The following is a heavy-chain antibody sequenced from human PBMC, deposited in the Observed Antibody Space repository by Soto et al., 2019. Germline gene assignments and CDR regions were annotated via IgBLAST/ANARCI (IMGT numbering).Heavy chain of an antibody. CDR2: IYYSGST. J-gene: IGHJ4*02. CDR3: ARVHLVGYYFDY. V-gene: IGHV4-30-4*01. D-gene: IGHD2-2*01. Sequence: QVQLQESGPGLVKPSQTLSLTCTVSGGSINSGDYYWSWIRQPPGKGLEWIGYIYYSGSTYYNPSLKSRVTISLDTSKNQFSLKLSSVTAADTAVYYCARVHLVGYYFDYWGQGTLVTVSS. CDR1: GGSINSGDYY.